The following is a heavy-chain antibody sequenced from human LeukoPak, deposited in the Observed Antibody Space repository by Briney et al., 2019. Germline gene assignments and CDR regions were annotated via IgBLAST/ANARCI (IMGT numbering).Heavy chain of an antibody. D-gene: IGHD6-19*01. J-gene: IGHJ4*02. CDR2: ISSSSSYI. CDR1: GFTFSSYS. V-gene: IGHV3-21*01. Sequence: GGSLRLSCAASGFTFSSYSMNWVRQAPGKGLEWVSSISSSSSYIYYADSVKGRFTISRDNAKNSLYLQMNSLRAEDTAVYYCARPVAGTPIGGYWGQGTLVIVPS. CDR3: ARPVAGTPIGGY.